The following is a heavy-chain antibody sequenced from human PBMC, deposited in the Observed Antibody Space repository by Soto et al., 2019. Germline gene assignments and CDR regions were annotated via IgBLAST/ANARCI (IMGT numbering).Heavy chain of an antibody. J-gene: IGHJ5*02. CDR2: IIPILGIA. CDR1: GGTFSSYT. CDR3: AREASEGYDFWSGSVGNWFDP. Sequence: ASVKVSCKASGGTFSSYTISWVRQAPGQGLEWMGRIIPILGIANYAQKFQGRVTITADKSTSTAYMELSSLRSEDTAVYYCAREASEGYDFWSGSVGNWFDPWGQGTLVTVSS. D-gene: IGHD3-3*01. V-gene: IGHV1-69*04.